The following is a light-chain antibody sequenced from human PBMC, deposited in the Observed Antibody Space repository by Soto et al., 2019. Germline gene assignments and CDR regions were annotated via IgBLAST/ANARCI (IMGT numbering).Light chain of an antibody. Sequence: DIQITQSSSTLSASVGDRVTITCRASQSIDSWLAWYQHKPGKAPKLLIFKASTLETGVPSRFSDSGSETEFTLTISSLQPDDSATYYCQPYNSYSRTFGQGTKVDIK. CDR2: KAS. V-gene: IGKV1-5*03. J-gene: IGKJ1*01. CDR3: QPYNSYSRT. CDR1: QSIDSW.